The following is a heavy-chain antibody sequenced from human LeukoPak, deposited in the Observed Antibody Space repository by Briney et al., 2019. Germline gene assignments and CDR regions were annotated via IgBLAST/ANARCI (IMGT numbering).Heavy chain of an antibody. Sequence: GASVKVSCKASGYTFTSYGISWVRQAPGQGFEWMGWISAYNGNTNYAQKLQGRVTMTTDTSTSTAYMELRSLRSDDTAVYYCARAEKFDYGGSMHFDYWGQGTLVTVSS. CDR2: ISAYNGNT. V-gene: IGHV1-18*01. D-gene: IGHD4-23*01. CDR1: GYTFTSYG. J-gene: IGHJ4*02. CDR3: ARAEKFDYGGSMHFDY.